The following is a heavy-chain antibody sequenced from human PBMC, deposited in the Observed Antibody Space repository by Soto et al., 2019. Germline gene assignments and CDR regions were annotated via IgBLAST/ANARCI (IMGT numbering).Heavy chain of an antibody. CDR1: GFTFSSYG. J-gene: IGHJ5*02. CDR2: ISYDGSNK. D-gene: IGHD3-9*01. CDR3: AKGPHDNILGNWFDP. V-gene: IGHV3-30*18. Sequence: GGSLRLSCAASGFTFSSYGMHWVRQAPGKGLEWVAVISYDGSNKYYADSVKGRFTISRDNSKNTLYLQMNSLRAEDTAVYYCAKGPHDNILGNWFDPWGQGTLVTVSS.